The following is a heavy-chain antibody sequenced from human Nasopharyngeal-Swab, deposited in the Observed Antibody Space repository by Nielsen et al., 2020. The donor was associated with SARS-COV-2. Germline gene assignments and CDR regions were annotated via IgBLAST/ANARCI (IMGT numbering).Heavy chain of an antibody. CDR3: ARDDTAMATGFDY. CDR1: GGSISSSSYY. V-gene: IGHV4-39*07. CDR2: ISYTGST. Sequence: SETLSLTCTVSGGSISSSSYYWGWIRQPPGKGLEWIGHISYTGSTAYNPSVESRVTISLDRSRNQFSLRLTSVTAADTAVYYCARDDTAMATGFDYWGQGVLVTVSS. D-gene: IGHD5-18*01. J-gene: IGHJ4*02.